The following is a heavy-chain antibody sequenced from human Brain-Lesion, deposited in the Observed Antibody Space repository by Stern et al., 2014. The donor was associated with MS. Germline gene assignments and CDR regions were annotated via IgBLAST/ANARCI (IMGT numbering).Heavy chain of an antibody. CDR3: AGEEDIRYCSGGSCTGNWFDP. CDR1: GGPVSSTSYA. D-gene: IGHD2-15*01. V-gene: IGHV4-39*01. J-gene: IGHJ5*02. CDR2: IYYSGNT. Sequence: QLVESGPGLVKPSETLSLTCTVAGGPVSSTSYAWAWIRQPPGQGLAWTGPIYYSGNTYYIPSLKSRLTISQDTSKNQFSLQLRSVTAADTAVYYCAGEEDIRYCSGGSCTGNWFDPWGQGTLVTVSS.